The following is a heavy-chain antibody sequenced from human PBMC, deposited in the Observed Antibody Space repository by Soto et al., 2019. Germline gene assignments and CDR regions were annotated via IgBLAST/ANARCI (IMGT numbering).Heavy chain of an antibody. Sequence: QVQLVESGGGVVQPGRSLRLSCAASGFTFSSYAMHWVRQAPGKGLEWVAVISYDGSNKYYADSVKGRFTISRDNSKNTLYLQMNSLRAEDTAVYYCARSSCGRCYSSFDYWGQGTLVTVSS. V-gene: IGHV3-30-3*01. CDR2: ISYDGSNK. D-gene: IGHD2-15*01. CDR1: GFTFSSYA. J-gene: IGHJ4*02. CDR3: ARSSCGRCYSSFDY.